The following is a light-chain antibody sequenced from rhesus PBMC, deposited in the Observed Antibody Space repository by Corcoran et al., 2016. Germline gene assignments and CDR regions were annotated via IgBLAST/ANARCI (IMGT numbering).Light chain of an antibody. CDR2: GPS. Sequence: DIQMSQSPSSLSASAGDRVTITCRASQGINNALAWYQQKPGKAPRLLIYGPSNLEAGGPSRFTGIRSGTDVTLTSSSLQPEDFATYYCQQGYSSPYSFGQGTKVEIK. J-gene: IGKJ2*01. V-gene: IGKV1-33*01. CDR1: QGINNA. CDR3: QQGYSSPYS.